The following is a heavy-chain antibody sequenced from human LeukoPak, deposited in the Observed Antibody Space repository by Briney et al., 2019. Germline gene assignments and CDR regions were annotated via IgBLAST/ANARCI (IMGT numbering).Heavy chain of an antibody. CDR2: IVVGSGNT. Sequence: GASVKVSCKASGFTFTSSAVQWVRQARGQRLEWIGWIVVGSGNTNYAQKFQERVTITRDMSTSTAYMELSSLRSEDTAVYYCAASDITMVRGVIEGDWFDLWGQGTLVTVSS. J-gene: IGHJ5*02. CDR1: GFTFTSSA. CDR3: AASDITMVRGVIEGDWFDL. V-gene: IGHV1-58*01. D-gene: IGHD3-10*01.